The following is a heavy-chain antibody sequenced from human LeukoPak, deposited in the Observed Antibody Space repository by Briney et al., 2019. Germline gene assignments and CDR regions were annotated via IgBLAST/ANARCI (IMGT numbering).Heavy chain of an antibody. V-gene: IGHV4-59*08. Sequence: PSETLSLTCTVSGGSISSYYWSWIRQPPGKGLEWIGYIYYSGSTNYNPSLKSRVTISVDTSKNQFSLKLSSVTAADTAVYYCARQGPPPLWYYFDYWGQGTLVTVSS. CDR2: IYYSGST. CDR3: ARQGPPPLWYYFDY. J-gene: IGHJ4*02. CDR1: GGSISSYY. D-gene: IGHD3-16*01.